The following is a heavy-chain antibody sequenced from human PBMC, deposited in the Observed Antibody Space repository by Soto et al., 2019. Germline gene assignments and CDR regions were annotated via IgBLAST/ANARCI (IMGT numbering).Heavy chain of an antibody. CDR2: ISRGSDYI. CDR3: TKDSGCVTNACAYDH. Sequence: EVHLVESGGGLVKPGGSLRLTCAGSGFSFSDYTMNWVRQAPGKGLEWVSSISRGSDYIFYADTVKGRFIISRDNARYSLILQMSSLRAENTAAFYCTKDSGCVTNACAYDHWGQGTLVSVSS. V-gene: IGHV3-21*01. CDR1: GFSFSDYT. D-gene: IGHD2-8*01. J-gene: IGHJ4*02.